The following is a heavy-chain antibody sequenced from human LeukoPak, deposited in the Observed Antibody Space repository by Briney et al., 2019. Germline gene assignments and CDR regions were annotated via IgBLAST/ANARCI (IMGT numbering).Heavy chain of an antibody. CDR3: ASRVAFDI. D-gene: IGHD3-3*01. J-gene: IGHJ3*02. V-gene: IGHV3-11*01. CDR2: IDGSSSRI. Sequence: GGSLRLSCVASGFTFSDYYMSWIRQAPGKGLEWVSYIDGSSSRINYADSVKGRFTISRDNAKNSLFLQMNSLTVEDTAVYYCASRVAFDIWGLGTMVTVSS. CDR1: GFTFSDYY.